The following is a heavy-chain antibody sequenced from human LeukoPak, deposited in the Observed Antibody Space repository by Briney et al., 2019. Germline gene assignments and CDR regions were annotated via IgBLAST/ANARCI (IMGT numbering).Heavy chain of an antibody. CDR2: ISGSGGST. J-gene: IGHJ4*02. CDR1: RSTFSSYA. V-gene: IGHV3-23*01. CDR3: AKEHYYDSSGYSDY. D-gene: IGHD3-22*01. Sequence: PGGSLRLSCAASRSTFSSYAMSWVRQAPGKGLEWVSAISGSGGSTYYADSVKGRFTISRDNSKNTLYLQMNSLRAEDTAVYYCAKEHYYDSSGYSDYWGQGTLVTVSS.